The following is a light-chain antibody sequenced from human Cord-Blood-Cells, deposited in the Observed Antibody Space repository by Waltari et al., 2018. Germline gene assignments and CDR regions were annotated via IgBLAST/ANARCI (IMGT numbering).Light chain of an antibody. CDR1: SSDVGGYTY. Sequence: QSALTQPRSVSGSPGQSVTISCTGTSSDVGGYTYLSCYQQHPGKAPKLMIDDVSKRPSGVPDRFSGSKSGNTASLTISGLQAEDEADYYCFSYAGSYTFYVFGTGTKVTVL. V-gene: IGLV2-11*01. CDR2: DVS. J-gene: IGLJ1*01. CDR3: FSYAGSYTFYV.